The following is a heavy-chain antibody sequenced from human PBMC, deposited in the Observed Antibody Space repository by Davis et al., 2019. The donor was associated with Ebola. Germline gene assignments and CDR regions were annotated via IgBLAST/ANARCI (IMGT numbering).Heavy chain of an antibody. V-gene: IGHV1-3*01. CDR3: AREGPYSGYETHPFDY. CDR1: GYTFTSYA. Sequence: AASVKVSCKASGYTFTSYAMHWVRQAPGQRLEWMGWINAGNGNTKYSQKFQGRVTITADESTSTAYMELSSLRSEDTAVYYCAREGPYSGYETHPFDYWGQGTLVTVSS. D-gene: IGHD5-12*01. CDR2: INAGNGNT. J-gene: IGHJ4*02.